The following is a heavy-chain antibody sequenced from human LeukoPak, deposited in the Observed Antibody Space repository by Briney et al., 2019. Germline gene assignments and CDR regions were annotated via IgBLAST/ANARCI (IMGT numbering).Heavy chain of an antibody. V-gene: IGHV3-21*01. D-gene: IGHD6-13*01. CDR1: GFTFSSYS. J-gene: IGHJ4*02. CDR3: ARCSLATSFSSSWDFDY. CDR2: ISSSSSYI. Sequence: PGGSLRLSCAASGFTFSSYSMNWVRQAPGKGLEWVSSISSSSSYIYYADSVKGRFTISRDNAKNSLYLQMNSLRAEDTAVYYCARCSLATSFSSSWDFDYWGQGALVTVSS.